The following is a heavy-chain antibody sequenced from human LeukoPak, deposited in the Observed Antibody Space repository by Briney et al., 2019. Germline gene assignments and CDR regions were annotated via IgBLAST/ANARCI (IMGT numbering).Heavy chain of an antibody. CDR2: IFYSGTT. CDR3: ARHGTAEPTAVVY. D-gene: IGHD2-2*01. V-gene: IGHV4-39*01. J-gene: IGHJ4*02. CDR1: AGSISNRSYL. Sequence: SETLSPTCPAYAGSISNRSYLCGWIRQPPGKGLEWIGSIFYSGTTYYKPSLKSRVTISVDTAKNQFSLRLASVTAADMAVYFYARHGTAEPTAVVYGGEGTLVTVSS.